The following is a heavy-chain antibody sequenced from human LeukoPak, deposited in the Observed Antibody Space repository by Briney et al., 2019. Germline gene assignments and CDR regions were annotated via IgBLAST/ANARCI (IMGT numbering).Heavy chain of an antibody. V-gene: IGHV1-2*02. Sequence: ASVKVSCKASGYIFSSYGISWVRQAPGQGGQGLQWMGWINPNSGATKYAPKFQGRVTMTRDTSISTAYMELTRLTSDDTAVFYCARLANWGSWEWFDPWGQGTLVTVSS. CDR3: ARLANWGSWEWFDP. CDR2: INPNSGAT. CDR1: GYIFSSYG. J-gene: IGHJ5*02. D-gene: IGHD7-27*01.